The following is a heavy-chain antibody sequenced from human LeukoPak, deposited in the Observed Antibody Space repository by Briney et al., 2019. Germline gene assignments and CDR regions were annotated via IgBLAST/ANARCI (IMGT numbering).Heavy chain of an antibody. V-gene: IGHV3-64*05. CDR3: AKDQASLDLKFDY. D-gene: IGHD3-9*01. CDR2: INTNGANT. CDR1: GFTFKSYA. J-gene: IGHJ4*02. Sequence: GGSLRLSCSASGFTFKSYAMHWVRQAPGKGLEYVSSINTNGANTYYADSVKGRFTISRDNSRNTVYVQMNSLTPEDTAVYYCAKDQASLDLKFDYWGQGTLVTVPS.